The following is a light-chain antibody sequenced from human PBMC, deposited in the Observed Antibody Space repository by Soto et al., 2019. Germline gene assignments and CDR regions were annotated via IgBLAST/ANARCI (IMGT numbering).Light chain of an antibody. V-gene: IGKV3-11*01. CDR3: QQRSNWLT. CDR1: QSVNLNY. J-gene: IGKJ5*01. Sequence: EIVLTQSPGTLYLSPGERATLSCRASQSVNLNYLAWYQQKPGQAPRLLIYDASNRATGIPARFSGSGSGTDFTLTISSLEPEDFAVYYCQQRSNWLTFGQGTRLE. CDR2: DAS.